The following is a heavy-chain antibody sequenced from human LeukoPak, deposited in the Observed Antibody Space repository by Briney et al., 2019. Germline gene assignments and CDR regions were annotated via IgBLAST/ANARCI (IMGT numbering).Heavy chain of an antibody. CDR1: GFTFSTYW. CDR3: ARDRETYYDILTGYYTLGDAFDI. V-gene: IGHV3-74*01. D-gene: IGHD3-9*01. Sequence: GGSLRLSCAASGFTFSTYWMHWVRQAPGKELVWVSRINRDGSSTSYADSVKGRFTISRDNAKNTLYLQMNSLRAEDTAVYYCARDRETYYDILTGYYTLGDAFDIWGQGTMVGVSS. J-gene: IGHJ3*02. CDR2: INRDGSST.